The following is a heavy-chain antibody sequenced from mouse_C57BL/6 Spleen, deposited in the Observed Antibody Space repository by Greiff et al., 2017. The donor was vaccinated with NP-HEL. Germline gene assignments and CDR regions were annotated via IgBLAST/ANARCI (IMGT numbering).Heavy chain of an antibody. Sequence: EVQGVESGAELVRPGASVKLSCTASGFNIKDYYMHWVKQRPEQGLEWIGRIDPEDGDTEYAPKFQGKATMTADTSSNTAYLQLSSLTSEDTAVYYCTTNLSNYPTWFAYWGQGTLVTVSA. CDR3: TTNLSNYPTWFAY. V-gene: IGHV14-1*01. CDR1: GFNIKDYY. CDR2: IDPEDGDT. J-gene: IGHJ3*01. D-gene: IGHD2-5*01.